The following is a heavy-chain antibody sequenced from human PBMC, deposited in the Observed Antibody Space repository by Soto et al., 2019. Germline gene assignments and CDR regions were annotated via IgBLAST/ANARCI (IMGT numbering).Heavy chain of an antibody. CDR3: ARVGSMVRGVIQYGYWYFDL. CDR1: GGSISSSNW. D-gene: IGHD3-10*01. J-gene: IGHJ2*01. Sequence: PSETLSLTCAVSGGSISSSNWWSWVRQPPGKGLEWIGEIYHSGSTNYNPSLKSRVTISVDKSKNQFSLKLSSVTAADTAVYYCARVGSMVRGVIQYGYWYFDLWGRGTLVTVSS. CDR2: IYHSGST. V-gene: IGHV4-4*02.